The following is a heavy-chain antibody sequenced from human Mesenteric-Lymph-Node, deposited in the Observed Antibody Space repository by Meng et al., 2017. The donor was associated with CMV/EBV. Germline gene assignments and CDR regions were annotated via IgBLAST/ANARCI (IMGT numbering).Heavy chain of an antibody. Sequence: SETLSLTCTVSGGSISSYYWSWIRQPAGKGLEWIGRIYTSGSTNYNPSLKSRVTMSVDTSKNQFSLKLSSVTAADTAVYYCARDRRIAAYYYYGMDVWGQGTTVTVSS. CDR1: GGSISSYY. CDR2: IYTSGST. CDR3: ARDRRIAAYYYYGMDV. D-gene: IGHD6-6*01. V-gene: IGHV4-4*07. J-gene: IGHJ6*02.